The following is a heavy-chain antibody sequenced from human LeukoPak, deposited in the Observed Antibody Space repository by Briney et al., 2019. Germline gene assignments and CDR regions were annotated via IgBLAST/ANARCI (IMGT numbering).Heavy chain of an antibody. CDR2: ISGSGGST. Sequence: GGSLRLSCAASGFTFSSYAMSWVRQAPGKGLEWVSAISGSGGSTYYADSVKGRFTIARDNSKNTLYLQMNSLRAEDTDVYYCAAGLDYYDSSGYYWVQGTLVTVSS. D-gene: IGHD3-22*01. CDR3: AAGLDYYDSSGYY. CDR1: GFTFSSYA. J-gene: IGHJ4*02. V-gene: IGHV3-23*01.